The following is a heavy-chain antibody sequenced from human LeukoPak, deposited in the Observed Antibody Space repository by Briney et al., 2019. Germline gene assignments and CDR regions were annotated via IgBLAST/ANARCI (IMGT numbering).Heavy chain of an antibody. CDR1: GFTFNSYG. CDR3: ARMYYHDSSDYYWAPDY. Sequence: PGGSLRLSCAASGFTFNSYGIHWVRQAPGKGLEWVAFIRFDGSNNYYADSVKGRFSISRDNAKNTLYLQMNSLRAEDTAVYFCARMYYHDSSDYYWAPDYWGQGTLVTVSS. D-gene: IGHD3-22*01. CDR2: IRFDGSNN. J-gene: IGHJ4*02. V-gene: IGHV3-30*02.